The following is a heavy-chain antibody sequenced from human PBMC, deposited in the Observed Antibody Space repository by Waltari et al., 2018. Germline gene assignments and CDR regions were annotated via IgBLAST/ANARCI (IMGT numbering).Heavy chain of an antibody. Sequence: QVQLVQSGAEVKKPGFSVQVSCKASGGTFSCYALSWVRQAPGQGFEWLVRNGPIIGIARDAVMFQGRVTNTADESTNTAYMELSDHRSEDTAVYYCARARGVVVVEAAPGGFDGMDVWGQGTTVTVSS. CDR1: GGTFSCYA. D-gene: IGHD2-15*01. V-gene: IGHV1-69*04. J-gene: IGHJ6*02. CDR2: NGPIIGIA. CDR3: ARARGVVVVEAAPGGFDGMDV.